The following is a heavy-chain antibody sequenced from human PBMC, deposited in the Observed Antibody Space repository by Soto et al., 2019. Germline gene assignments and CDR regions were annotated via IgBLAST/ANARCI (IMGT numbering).Heavy chain of an antibody. CDR1: GFTFSSYA. CDR2: ISGSGDTS. Sequence: EVQLLESGGALVQPGGSLRLSCAASGFTFSSYAMSWVRQAPGKGLEWVSVISGSGDTSFYADSVKGRFTISRDNSKNTLDLRMNAPRAEDTAVYYCAKGSSSGWYASLHYRRQGTLLTVSS. J-gene: IGHJ4*02. D-gene: IGHD2-2*01. CDR3: AKGSSSGWYASLHY. V-gene: IGHV3-23*01.